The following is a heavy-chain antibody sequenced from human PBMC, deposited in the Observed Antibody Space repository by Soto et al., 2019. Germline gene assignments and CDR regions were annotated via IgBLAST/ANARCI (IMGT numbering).Heavy chain of an antibody. J-gene: IGHJ4*02. D-gene: IGHD1-1*01. CDR2: IYYSGIT. CDR1: GGAFDITSSY. CDR3: ATITIVGTKPYYFNS. Sequence: SETLSLTCTVSGGAFDITSSYWAWVRQPPGKGLEWIAYIYYSGITYYNPSLKSRITISVDTSTNQLSLRLSSVTAADTAVYYCATITIVGTKPYYFNSWAQGTLVTVSS. V-gene: IGHV4-39*01.